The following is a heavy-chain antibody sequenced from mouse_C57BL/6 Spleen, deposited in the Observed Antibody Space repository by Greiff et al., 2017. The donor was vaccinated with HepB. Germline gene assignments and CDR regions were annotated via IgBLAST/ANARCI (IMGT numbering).Heavy chain of an antibody. CDR2: IRNKANNHAT. D-gene: IGHD1-1*01. CDR1: GFTFSDAW. J-gene: IGHJ2*01. V-gene: IGHV6-6*01. Sequence: EVNVVESGGGLVQPGGSMKLSCAASGFTFSDAWMDWVRQSPEKGLEWVAEIRNKANNHATYYAESVKGRFTISRDDSKSSVYLQMNSLRAEDTGIYYCTRTTTVVGFDYWGQGTTLTVSS. CDR3: TRTTTVVGFDY.